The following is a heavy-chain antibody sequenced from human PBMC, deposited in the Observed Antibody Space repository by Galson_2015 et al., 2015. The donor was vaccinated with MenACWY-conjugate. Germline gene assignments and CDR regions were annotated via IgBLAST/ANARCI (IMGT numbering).Heavy chain of an antibody. Sequence: QSGAEVKKPGDSLTISCTASGYSFSDYWIGWVRQMPGEGLEWMGIIYPADSDTRYSPSFQGQVTISADKSIRAAYLQWSSLKASDTAMYFCATTTMVGNFDDWGQGTLVTVSS. CDR3: ATTTMVGNFDD. CDR1: GYSFSDYW. V-gene: IGHV5-51*03. CDR2: IYPADSDT. D-gene: IGHD3-10*01. J-gene: IGHJ4*02.